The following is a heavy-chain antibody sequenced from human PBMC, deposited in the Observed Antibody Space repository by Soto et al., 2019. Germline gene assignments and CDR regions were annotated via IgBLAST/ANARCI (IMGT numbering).Heavy chain of an antibody. J-gene: IGHJ4*02. CDR2: ISGSGSST. Sequence: QPGGSPRLSCAASGFPFSSYAMSWVRQAPGKGLEWVSGISGSGSSTYYTDSVKGRFTISRDNSKNTLYLQVNSLRAEDMAVYYCAKVGRYGDDAAGGYWGQGTLVTVSS. CDR3: AKVGRYGDDAAGGY. CDR1: GFPFSSYA. D-gene: IGHD4-17*01. V-gene: IGHV3-23*01.